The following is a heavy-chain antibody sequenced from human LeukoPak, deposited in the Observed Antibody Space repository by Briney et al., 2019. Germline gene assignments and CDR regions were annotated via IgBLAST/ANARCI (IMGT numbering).Heavy chain of an antibody. V-gene: IGHV3-48*03. D-gene: IGHD3-22*01. J-gene: IGHJ4*02. Sequence: GGSLRLSCAASGFTFGSYEMTWVRQAPGEGLEWVSYISSSGSTIYYADSVKGRFTISRDNAKNSLYLQMNSLRAEDTAVYYCARGYYDSSGYHERVDYWGQGTLVTVSS. CDR1: GFTFGSYE. CDR3: ARGYYDSSGYHERVDY. CDR2: ISSSGSTI.